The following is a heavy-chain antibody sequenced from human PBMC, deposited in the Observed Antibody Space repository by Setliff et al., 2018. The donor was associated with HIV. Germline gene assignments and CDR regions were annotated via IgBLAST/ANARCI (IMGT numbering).Heavy chain of an antibody. CDR2: IYHSGST. Sequence: PSETLSLTCAVSGGSISSSNWWSWVRQPPGKGLEWIGEIYHSGSTNYNPSLKSRVTISIDKSKKQFSISRDNSKNTLSLQMHSLKTEDTAVYYCATVHYCSITRCQIFDYWGQGTLVTVSS. CDR3: LKTEDTAVYYCATVHYCSITRCQIFDY. D-gene: IGHD2-2*01. CDR1: GGSISSSNW. J-gene: IGHJ4*02. V-gene: IGHV4-4*02.